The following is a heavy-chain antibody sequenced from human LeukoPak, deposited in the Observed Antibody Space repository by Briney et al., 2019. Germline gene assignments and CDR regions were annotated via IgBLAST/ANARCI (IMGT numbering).Heavy chain of an antibody. CDR3: ARESSSTSCPY. CDR2: INPSAGST. V-gene: IGHV1-46*01. J-gene: IGHJ4*02. Sequence: GASVKVSCKASGYTFTSNYMHWVRQAPGQGLEWMGIINPSAGSTSYAQKFHGGVTMTRDTSTSTVYMELSSLRSEDTSVYFCARESSSTSCPYWGQGTLDTVSS. D-gene: IGHD2-2*01. CDR1: GYTFTSNY.